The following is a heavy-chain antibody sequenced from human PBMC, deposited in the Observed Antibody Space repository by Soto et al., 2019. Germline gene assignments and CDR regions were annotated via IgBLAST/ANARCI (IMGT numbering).Heavy chain of an antibody. D-gene: IGHD5-18*01. CDR3: ARDSKQLWFPHEAFDI. V-gene: IGHV3-48*02. J-gene: IGHJ3*02. CDR2: IRSNSSTI. Sequence: EVQLVESGGGLVQPGGSLRLSCAASGFTFSSYSMNWVRQAPGKGLEWVSYIRSNSSTIYYADSVKGRFTISRDKAKNPLYLQMNSLRDEDTAVYYWARDSKQLWFPHEAFDIWCQGTMVTASS. CDR1: GFTFSSYS.